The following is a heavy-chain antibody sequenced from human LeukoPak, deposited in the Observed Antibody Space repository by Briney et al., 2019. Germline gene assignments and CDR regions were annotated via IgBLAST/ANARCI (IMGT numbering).Heavy chain of an antibody. CDR3: ARGGLAARPGYFDY. V-gene: IGHV4-4*07. J-gene: IGHJ4*02. D-gene: IGHD6-6*01. Sequence: PSETLSLTRTVSGGSISSYYWSWIRQPAGKGLEWIGRIYTSGSTNYNPSLKSRVTISVDKSKNQFSLKLSSVTAADTAVYYCARGGLAARPGYFDYSGQGTLVTVSS. CDR2: IYTSGST. CDR1: GGSISSYY.